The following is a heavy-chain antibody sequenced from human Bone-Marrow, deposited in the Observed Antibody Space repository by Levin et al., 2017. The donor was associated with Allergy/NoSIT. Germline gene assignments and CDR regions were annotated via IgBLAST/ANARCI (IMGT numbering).Heavy chain of an antibody. CDR3: ARGHFPYYYYGMDV. Sequence: ASVKVSCKASGYTFTTYGLTWVRQAPGQGLEWTGWVSAYSGNTNYALNLQDRVTMTTDTATNTAYMELTSLRSDDPAIYYCARGHFPYYYYGMDVWGQGTTVVVSS. V-gene: IGHV1-18*01. CDR2: VSAYSGNT. CDR1: GYTFTTYG. J-gene: IGHJ6*02.